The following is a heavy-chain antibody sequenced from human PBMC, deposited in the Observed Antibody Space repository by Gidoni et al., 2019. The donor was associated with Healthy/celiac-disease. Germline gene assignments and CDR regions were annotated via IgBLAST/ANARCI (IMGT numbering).Heavy chain of an antibody. J-gene: IGHJ6*04. V-gene: IGHV3-73*02. CDR3: TRRSVAPTYYGMDV. CDR2: IRSKANSYAT. CDR1: GFTFSGSA. Sequence: EVQLVESGGGLVQPGGSLKLSCAASGFTFSGSARHWVRQASGKGLEWVGRIRSKANSYATAYAASVKGRFTISRDDSKNTAYLQMNSLKTEDTAVYYCTRRSVAPTYYGMDVWGKGTTVTVSS. D-gene: IGHD2-15*01.